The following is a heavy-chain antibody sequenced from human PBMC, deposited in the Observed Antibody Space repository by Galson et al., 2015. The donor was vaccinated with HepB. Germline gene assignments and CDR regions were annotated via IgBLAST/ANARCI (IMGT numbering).Heavy chain of an antibody. Sequence: SLRLSCAASGFTFSSYAMHWVRQAPGKGLEWVSVISYDGSNKYYADSVKGRFTISRDNSKNTLYLQMNSLRAEDTAVYYCARGDSCDYGDYWGQGTLVTVSS. CDR1: GFTFSSYA. V-gene: IGHV3-30-3*01. D-gene: IGHD2-15*01. CDR2: ISYDGSNK. CDR3: ARGDSCDYGDY. J-gene: IGHJ4*02.